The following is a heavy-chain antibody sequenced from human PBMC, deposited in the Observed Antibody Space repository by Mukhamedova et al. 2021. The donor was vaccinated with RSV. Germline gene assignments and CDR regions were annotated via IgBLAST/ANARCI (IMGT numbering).Heavy chain of an antibody. J-gene: IGHJ3*01. Sequence: WGWIRQAPRRGLEWIGSIYKNGSTYYSPSLKSRVTISLDMSKNQFSLKLASVTAADTAIYYCAKRRDLNIIIRRTFDLWGQG. D-gene: IGHD3-10*01. V-gene: IGHV4-39*01. CDR3: AKRRDLNIIIRRTFDL. CDR2: IYKNGST.